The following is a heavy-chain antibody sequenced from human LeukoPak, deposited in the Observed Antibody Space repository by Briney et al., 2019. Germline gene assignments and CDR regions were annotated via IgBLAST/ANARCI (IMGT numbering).Heavy chain of an antibody. V-gene: IGHV3-23*01. CDR2: ISGSGGNT. D-gene: IGHD7-27*01. CDR3: AKGESNWDYYFDY. CDR1: GFTFSSYA. J-gene: IGHJ4*02. Sequence: GGSLRHSCAASGFTFSSYAMSWVRQAPGRGLAWVSAISGSGGNTYYADSVKGRFTISRDNSKNTLFLQMNSLRAEDTAVYHCAKGESNWDYYFDYWGQGTLVTVSS.